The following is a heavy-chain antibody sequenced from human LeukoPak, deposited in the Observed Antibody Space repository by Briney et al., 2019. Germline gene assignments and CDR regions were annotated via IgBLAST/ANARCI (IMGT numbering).Heavy chain of an antibody. J-gene: IGHJ4*02. CDR1: GGSISSSGYY. CDR2: IYYNGNT. D-gene: IGHD4-11*01. V-gene: IGHV4-39*01. CDR3: ARHQYSTARFDS. Sequence: SETLSLTCTVSGGSISSSGYYWGWIRQPPGKGLEWIGSIYYNGNTYCNPSLESRVTISVDTSKNQFSLKLSSVTAADTAVYYCARHQYSTARFDSWGQGTLVTVSS.